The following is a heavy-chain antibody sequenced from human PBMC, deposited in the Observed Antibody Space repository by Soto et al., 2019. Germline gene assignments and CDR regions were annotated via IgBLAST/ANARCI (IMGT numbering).Heavy chain of an antibody. J-gene: IGHJ3*02. CDR2: IWYDGSNK. CDR1: GFTFSSYG. V-gene: IGHV3-33*01. CDR3: ARKYCSGGSCYSDPFDI. Sequence: QVQLVESGGGVVQPGRSLRLSCAASGFTFSSYGMHWVRQAPGKGLERVAVIWYDGSNKYYADSVKGRFTISRDNSKNTLYLQMNSVRAEDTAVYYCARKYCSGGSCYSDPFDIWGQGTMVTVSS. D-gene: IGHD2-15*01.